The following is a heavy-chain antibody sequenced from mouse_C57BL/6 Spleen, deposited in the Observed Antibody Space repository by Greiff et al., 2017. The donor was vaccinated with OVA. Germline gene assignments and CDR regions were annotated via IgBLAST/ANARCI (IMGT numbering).Heavy chain of an antibody. D-gene: IGHD1-2*01. Sequence: DVQLVESGGGLVKPGGSLKLSCAASGFTFSSYAMSWVRQTPEKRLEWVATISDGGSYTYYPDNVKGRFTISRDNAKNNLYLQMSHLKSEDTAMYYCARDQITTAFDYWGQGTTLTVSS. J-gene: IGHJ2*01. CDR1: GFTFSSYA. V-gene: IGHV5-4*01. CDR2: ISDGGSYT. CDR3: ARDQITTAFDY.